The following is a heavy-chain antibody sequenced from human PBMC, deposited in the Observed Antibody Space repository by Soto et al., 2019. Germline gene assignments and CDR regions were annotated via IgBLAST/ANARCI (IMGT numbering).Heavy chain of an antibody. J-gene: IGHJ3*02. CDR2: IIPIFGTA. Sequence: QVQLVQSGAEVKKPGSSVKVSCKASGGTFSSYAISWVRQAPGQGLEWMGGIIPIFGTANHAQKFQGRVTITADESTSTAYMELSSLRSEDTAVYYCARDLRITIFGVVIIENAFDIWGQGTMVTVSS. CDR1: GGTFSSYA. V-gene: IGHV1-69*01. CDR3: ARDLRITIFGVVIIENAFDI. D-gene: IGHD3-3*01.